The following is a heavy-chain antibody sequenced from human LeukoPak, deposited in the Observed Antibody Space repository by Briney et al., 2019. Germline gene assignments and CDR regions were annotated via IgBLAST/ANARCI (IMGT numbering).Heavy chain of an antibody. J-gene: IGHJ5*02. CDR2: T. D-gene: IGHD1/OR15-1a*01. V-gene: IGHV3-23*01. Sequence: TFYADSVKGRFTISRDNSKNTLYLQMNSLRADDTAVYYCAAGGGNTFDPWGQGTLVTVSS. CDR3: AAGGGNTFDP.